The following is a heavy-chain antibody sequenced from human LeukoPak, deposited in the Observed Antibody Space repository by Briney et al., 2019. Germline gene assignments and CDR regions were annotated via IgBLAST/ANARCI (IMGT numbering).Heavy chain of an antibody. CDR2: ISYDGSNK. CDR3: AIGQQLVPVDY. Sequence: GGSLRLSCAASGFTFSSFGMHWVRQAPGEGLEWVAVISYDGSNKYYTDSVKGRFTISRDNSKDTLYLQMNSLRAEDTAVYYCAIGQQLVPVDYWGQGTLVTVSS. CDR1: GFTFSSFG. V-gene: IGHV3-30*03. J-gene: IGHJ4*02. D-gene: IGHD6-13*01.